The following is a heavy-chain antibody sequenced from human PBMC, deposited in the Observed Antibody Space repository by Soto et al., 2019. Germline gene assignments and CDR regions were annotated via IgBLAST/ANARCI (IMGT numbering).Heavy chain of an antibody. J-gene: IGHJ3*02. CDR1: GYNFTSYG. CDR3: ARDLYYSSGRYFDHDAFDI. V-gene: IGHV1-18*01. Sequence: ASVKVSCKGSGYNFTSYGISWGRQAPGQGLEWMGWISPHNDRTKYARRFQDRVTMTTETPTSTVYMELGSLRSDDTAVYYCARDLYYSSGRYFDHDAFDIWGQGTVVTVSS. D-gene: IGHD6-19*01. CDR2: ISPHNDRT.